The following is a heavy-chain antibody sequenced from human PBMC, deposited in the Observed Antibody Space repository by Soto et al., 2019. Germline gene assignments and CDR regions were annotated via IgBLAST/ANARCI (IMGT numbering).Heavy chain of an antibody. CDR1: GCSINSNRYY. D-gene: IGHD6-19*01. Sequence: PSETLSLTCTVSGCSINSNRYYWAWLRQPPGKGLEWIGSIFYTGSTNYNPSLKSRVTISVDTSKNQFSLKLSSVTAADTAVYYCARRPATFSGWYHLSWGQGTLVTVSS. V-gene: IGHV4-39*07. J-gene: IGHJ5*02. CDR3: ARRPATFSGWYHLS. CDR2: IFYTGST.